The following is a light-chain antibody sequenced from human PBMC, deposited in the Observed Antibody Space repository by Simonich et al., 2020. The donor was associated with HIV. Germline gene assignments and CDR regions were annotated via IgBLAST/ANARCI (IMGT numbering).Light chain of an antibody. J-gene: IGLJ3*02. CDR3: CSYAGSSTLV. CDR2: EVS. Sequence: QSALTQPPSASGSPGQSVTLSCTGTSRDVGGYNFVSWSTQHPGKAPKLMIYEVSKRPTGVPDRFSGSKSGNTASLTVSGLQAEDEADYYCCSYAGSSTLVFGGGTKLTVL. CDR1: SRDVGGYNF. V-gene: IGLV2-8*01.